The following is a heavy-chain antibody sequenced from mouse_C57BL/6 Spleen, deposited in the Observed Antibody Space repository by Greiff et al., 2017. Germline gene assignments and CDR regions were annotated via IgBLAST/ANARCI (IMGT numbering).Heavy chain of an antibody. V-gene: IGHV5-17*01. CDR3: ARDYSLDY. J-gene: IGHJ2*01. Sequence: EVMLVESGGGLVKPGGSLYLSCAASGFTFSDYGMHWVRQAPEKGLEWVAYISSGSSTIYYADPVNGRFTISRDNAKNTLFLQMNSRRAEDTAMYYCARDYSLDYWGQGTTLTVSS. D-gene: IGHD1-1*01. CDR1: GFTFSDYG. CDR2: ISSGSSTI.